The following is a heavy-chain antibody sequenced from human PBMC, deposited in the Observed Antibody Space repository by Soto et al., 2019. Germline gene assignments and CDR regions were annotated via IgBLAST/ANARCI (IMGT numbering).Heavy chain of an antibody. CDR3: AKARLCSSITCSSDVDY. Sequence: GGSLRLSCTVSGFVFGDYAMSWVRQAPGKGPEWVSAISGAVGNTYYAGSVRGRFAIYRDDSKNTLFLHMGSLRVEDTALYYCAKARLCSSITCSSDVDYWGHGTQVTVSS. J-gene: IGHJ4*01. CDR1: GFVFGDYA. V-gene: IGHV3-23*01. CDR2: ISGAVGNT. D-gene: IGHD2-2*01.